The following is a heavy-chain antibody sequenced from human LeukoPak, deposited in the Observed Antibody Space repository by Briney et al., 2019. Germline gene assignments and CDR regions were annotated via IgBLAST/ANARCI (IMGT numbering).Heavy chain of an antibody. J-gene: IGHJ4*02. CDR3: ARGVAPDIVVVPAATRGLDY. CDR2: INHSGST. Sequence: SETLSLTCAVYGGSFSGYYWSWIRQPPGKGLEWIGEINHSGSTNYNPSLKSRVTISVDTSKNQFSLKLSSVTAADTAVYYCARGVAPDIVVVPAATRGLDYWGQGTLVTVSS. V-gene: IGHV4-34*01. CDR1: GGSFSGYY. D-gene: IGHD2-2*01.